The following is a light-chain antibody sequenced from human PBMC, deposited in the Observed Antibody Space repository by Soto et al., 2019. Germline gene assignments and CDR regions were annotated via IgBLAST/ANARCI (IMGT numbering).Light chain of an antibody. CDR3: QRET. CDR2: DVS. V-gene: IGKV3-11*01. Sequence: EIVLTQSPATLSLSPGDRATLSCRASQSVRNSLAWYQQKPGQAPRLVIYDVSERAAGIAARFSGSGSGTDFTLTISSLEPEDFAVYFCQRETFGQGTKVEI. J-gene: IGKJ1*01. CDR1: QSVRNS.